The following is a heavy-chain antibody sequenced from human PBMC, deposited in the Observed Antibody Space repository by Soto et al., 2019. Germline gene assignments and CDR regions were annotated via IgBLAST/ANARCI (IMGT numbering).Heavy chain of an antibody. D-gene: IGHD3-9*01. V-gene: IGHV3-21*01. CDR2: ISSSSSYT. Sequence: LRLSCAASGFTFSSYAMSWVRQAPGKGLEWVSAISSSSSYTNYADSVKGRFTISRDNAKNSLYLQMNSLRAEDTAVYYCARDRQDILTGYYPNWFDPWGQGTLVTVSS. CDR3: ARDRQDILTGYYPNWFDP. J-gene: IGHJ5*02. CDR1: GFTFSSYA.